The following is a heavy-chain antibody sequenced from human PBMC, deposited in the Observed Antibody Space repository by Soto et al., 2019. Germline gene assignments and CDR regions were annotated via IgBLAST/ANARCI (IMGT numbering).Heavy chain of an antibody. Sequence: ASVKVSCKASGYTFTSYGISWVRQAPGQGLEWMGWISAYNGNTNYAQKLQGRVTMTTDTSTSTAYMELRSLRSDDTAVYYCARDQVRTGYYYYGMDVWGQGPTVTVSS. CDR1: GYTFTSYG. V-gene: IGHV1-18*01. J-gene: IGHJ6*02. D-gene: IGHD1-1*01. CDR3: ARDQVRTGYYYYGMDV. CDR2: ISAYNGNT.